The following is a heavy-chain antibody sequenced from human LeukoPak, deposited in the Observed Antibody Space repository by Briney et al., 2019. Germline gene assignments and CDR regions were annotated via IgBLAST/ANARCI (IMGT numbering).Heavy chain of an antibody. CDR3: ARHLNPARRLLWFGDYYSYYGMDV. Sequence: PSGTLSLTCTVSGGFISSSSGYWGGIRQPGGGGLGWVGSIYYGGSTYYDASLKGRVTLSVDTSKNQFSLKLSCVTAADTAVYYCARHLNPARRLLWFGDYYSYYGMDVWGQGTTVTVSS. CDR1: GGFISSSSGY. J-gene: IGHJ6*02. D-gene: IGHD3-10*01. CDR2: IYYGGST. V-gene: IGHV4-39*01.